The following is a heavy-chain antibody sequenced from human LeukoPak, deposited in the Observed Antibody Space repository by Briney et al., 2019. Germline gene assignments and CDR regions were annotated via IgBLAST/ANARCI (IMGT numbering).Heavy chain of an antibody. V-gene: IGHV4-59*11. J-gene: IGHJ5*02. CDR1: GGSISSHY. Sequence: SETLSLTCTVSGGSISSHYWSWTRQPPGKGLEWIGYIYYSGSTNYNPSLKSRVTISVDTSKNQFSLKLSSVTAADTAVYYCASLYYDILTGPNWFDPWGQGTLVTVSS. D-gene: IGHD3-9*01. CDR2: IYYSGST. CDR3: ASLYYDILTGPNWFDP.